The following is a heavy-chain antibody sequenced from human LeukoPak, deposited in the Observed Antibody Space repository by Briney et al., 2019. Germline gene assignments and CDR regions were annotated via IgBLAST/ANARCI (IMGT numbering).Heavy chain of an antibody. J-gene: IGHJ3*02. CDR3: ARDWDSSGYYSHDAFDI. Sequence: GGSLRLSXAASGFTFSSYEMNWVRQAPGKGLEWVSYISSSGSTIYYADSVKGRFTISRDNAKNSLYLQMNSLRAEGTAVYYCARDWDSSGYYSHDAFDIWGQGTMVTVSS. V-gene: IGHV3-48*03. D-gene: IGHD3-22*01. CDR1: GFTFSSYE. CDR2: ISSSGSTI.